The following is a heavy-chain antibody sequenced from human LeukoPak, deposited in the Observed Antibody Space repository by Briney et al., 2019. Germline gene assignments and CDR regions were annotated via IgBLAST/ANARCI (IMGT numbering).Heavy chain of an antibody. J-gene: IGHJ4*02. D-gene: IGHD3-10*01. Sequence: GGSLRLSCAASGFTFSSYAMSWVRQAPGKGLEWVSAISGSGGSTYYADSVKGRFTISRDNSKNTLYLQMNSLRAEDTAVYYCAKDSSYGSGSYESWFRQRSMAYYFDYWGQGTLVTVSS. V-gene: IGHV3-23*01. CDR1: GFTFSSYA. CDR3: AKDSSYGSGSYESWFRQRSMAYYFDY. CDR2: ISGSGGST.